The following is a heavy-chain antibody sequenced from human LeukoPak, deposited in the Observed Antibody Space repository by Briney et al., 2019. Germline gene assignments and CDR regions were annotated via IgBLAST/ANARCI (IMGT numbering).Heavy chain of an antibody. J-gene: IGHJ3*02. Sequence: KPGESLKISCKGSGYNFTPYWIACVRQMPGEGLEWMGIIYPDDSHATYSPSFQGLVTISVDKSITTAYLQWSSLKASDTAMYYCARHRYDKYCSTNGCPGAFDIWGQGTTVTVSS. CDR3: ARHRYDKYCSTNGCPGAFDI. CDR1: GYNFTPYW. V-gene: IGHV5-51*01. D-gene: IGHD2-2*01. CDR2: IYPDDSHA.